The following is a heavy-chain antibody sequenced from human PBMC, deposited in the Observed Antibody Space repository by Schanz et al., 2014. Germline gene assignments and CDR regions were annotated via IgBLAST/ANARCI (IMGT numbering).Heavy chain of an antibody. J-gene: IGHJ6*03. CDR2: ISSGGGST. V-gene: IGHV3-23*04. D-gene: IGHD2-2*01. CDR3: ARVKYCTITRCYRTETEGIYYMDV. CDR1: GFPFSDYF. Sequence: VQLVDSGGGLVKPGGSLRLSCTASGFPFSDYFMAWIRQPPGRGLEWVSSISSGGGSTYYADSVKGRFTISRDNSKNTLYLQMKSLRAEDTAVYYCARVKYCTITRCYRTETEGIYYMDVWGKGTTVTVPS.